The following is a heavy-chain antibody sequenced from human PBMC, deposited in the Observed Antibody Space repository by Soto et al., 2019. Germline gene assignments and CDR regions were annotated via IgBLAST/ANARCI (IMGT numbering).Heavy chain of an antibody. CDR2: ISSNGGST. Sequence: GESLKISCSASGFTFSSYAMHWVRQAPGKGLEYVSAISSNGGSTYYADSVKGRFTISRDNSKNTLYLQMSSLRAEDTAVYYCVKDWSIQNNWFDPWGQGTLVTVSS. J-gene: IGHJ5*02. CDR1: GFTFSSYA. CDR3: VKDWSIQNNWFDP. D-gene: IGHD3-3*01. V-gene: IGHV3-64D*06.